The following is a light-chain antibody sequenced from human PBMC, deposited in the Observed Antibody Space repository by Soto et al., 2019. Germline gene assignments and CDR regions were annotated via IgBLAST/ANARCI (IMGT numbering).Light chain of an antibody. CDR3: SSYGNGVPYL. V-gene: IGLV2-8*01. CDR2: KVT. J-gene: IGLJ1*01. Sequence: QSALTQPPSASGSPGQSVTISCIGTGSDIGSYEYVSWYQHHPGKAPQLIIYKVTKRPFGVPDRFSGSKSGNTASLTVSGLQAEDEADYFCSSYGNGVPYLFGPGTKVTVL. CDR1: GSDIGSYEY.